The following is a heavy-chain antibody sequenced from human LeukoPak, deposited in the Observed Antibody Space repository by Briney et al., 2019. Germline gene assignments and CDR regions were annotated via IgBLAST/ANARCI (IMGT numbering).Heavy chain of an antibody. CDR3: ANGYYDYVWGSYYFDY. V-gene: IGHV3-74*01. D-gene: IGHD3-16*01. J-gene: IGHJ4*02. Sequence: GGSLRLSCAASGFTFSSYWLHWVRQAPGKGLVWVSRINSDGSSTSYADSVKGRFTISRDNAKNTLYLQMNSLRAEDTAVYYCANGYYDYVWGSYYFDYWGQGTLVTVSS. CDR1: GFTFSSYW. CDR2: INSDGSST.